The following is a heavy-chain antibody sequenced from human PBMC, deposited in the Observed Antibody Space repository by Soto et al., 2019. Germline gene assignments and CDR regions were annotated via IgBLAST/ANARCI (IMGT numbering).Heavy chain of an antibody. D-gene: IGHD3-9*01. CDR1: GFSFSTSGVG. CDR3: TRYYAILTGHPWFDP. Sequence: QITLKESGPTLVKPTQTLTLTCTFSGFSFSTSGVGVGWIRQPPGKALEWRALIYWDDDKRYSPSLKNRLTIPKDTSKNQLILTMTNMDPVDTATYYCTRYYAILTGHPWFDPWGQGTLVTVSS. V-gene: IGHV2-5*02. J-gene: IGHJ5*02. CDR2: IYWDDDK.